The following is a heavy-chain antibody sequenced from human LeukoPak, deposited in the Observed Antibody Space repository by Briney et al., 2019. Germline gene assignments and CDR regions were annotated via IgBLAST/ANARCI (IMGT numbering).Heavy chain of an antibody. CDR1: GDSISSAGYY. CDR3: ARGGGGILTAMIVAPDY. J-gene: IGHJ4*02. V-gene: IGHV4-31*03. D-gene: IGHD3-22*01. CDR2: INYSGRT. Sequence: PSETLSLTCTVSGDSISSAGYYWSWIRHHPGEGLEWIGCINYSGRTDYNPSLKSRVTMSVDTSKKQFSLNLSSVTAADTAVYYCARGGGGILTAMIVAPDYWGQGTLVTVSS.